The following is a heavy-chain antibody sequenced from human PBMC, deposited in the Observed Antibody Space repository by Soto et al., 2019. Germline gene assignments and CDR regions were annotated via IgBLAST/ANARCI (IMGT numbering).Heavy chain of an antibody. V-gene: IGHV3-23*01. J-gene: IGHJ4*02. CDR3: ATTGLRLPPRFDY. D-gene: IGHD5-12*01. Sequence: EVQLLESGGGLVQPGGSLRLSCAASGFTFNTYAMSWVRQAPGKGLEWKGLVWVSTLSGSGGSTYNAASVKGRFTISRDNSRKALYVQMNSLRAGGRAVYDCATTGLRLPPRFDYWGQGYLVTVSS. CDR2: LSGSGGST. CDR1: GFTFNTYA.